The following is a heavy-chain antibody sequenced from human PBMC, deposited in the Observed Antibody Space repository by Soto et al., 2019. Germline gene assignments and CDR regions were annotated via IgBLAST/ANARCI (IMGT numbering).Heavy chain of an antibody. Sequence: GGSLRLSCAASGFTVSSNYMSWVRQAPGKGLEWVSVIYSGGSTYYADCLKGSFNNSKDNSKKTLYLQMNSLRAEDTAVYYWARDTAMVTRRYYYYYMDVWGKGTTVTVSS. CDR2: IYSGGST. CDR1: GFTVSSNY. D-gene: IGHD5-18*01. V-gene: IGHV3-66*01. J-gene: IGHJ6*03. CDR3: ARDTAMVTRRYYYYYMDV.